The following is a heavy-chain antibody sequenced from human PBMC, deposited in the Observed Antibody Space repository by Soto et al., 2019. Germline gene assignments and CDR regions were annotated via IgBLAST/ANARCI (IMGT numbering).Heavy chain of an antibody. V-gene: IGHV3-30*18. D-gene: IGHD2-2*01. CDR3: AKVPTYCSSTSCYYGIDY. CDR1: GFTFSSYG. CDR2: ISYDGSNK. Sequence: GGSLRLSCAASGFTFSSYGMHWVRQAPGKGLEWVAVISYDGSNKYYADSVKGRFTISRDNSKNTLYLQMNSLRAEDTAVYYCAKVPTYCSSTSCYYGIDYWGQGTLVTVSS. J-gene: IGHJ4*02.